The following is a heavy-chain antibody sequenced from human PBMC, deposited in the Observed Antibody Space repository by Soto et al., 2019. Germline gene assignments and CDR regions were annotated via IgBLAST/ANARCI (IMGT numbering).Heavy chain of an antibody. J-gene: IGHJ4*02. V-gene: IGHV3-23*01. CDR3: XXXXXIXLXXTXFNY. CDR2: ISGSGGST. Sequence: SLRLSCAASGFTFSSYAMSWVRQAPGKGLEWVSAISGSGGSTYYADSVKGRFTISRDNSKNTLYLQMNSLRAEDTAVYHXXXXXXIXLXXTXFNYWGQGTMVTVSS. CDR1: GFTFSSYA.